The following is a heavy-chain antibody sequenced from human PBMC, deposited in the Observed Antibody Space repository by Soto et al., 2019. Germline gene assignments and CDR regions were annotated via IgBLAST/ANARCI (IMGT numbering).Heavy chain of an antibody. CDR1: GFPFSDYY. D-gene: IGHD2-21*01. V-gene: IGHV3-11*06. CDR3: VRGGGGGLFEH. Sequence: GGSLRLSCPTSGFPFSDYYMSWIRQAPGKGLEWLSHISSKCTYRNYADSVKGRFTISRDNTKSSLFLQMNSLGVEDTAVYYCVRGGGGGLFEHWGQGVLVTVSS. J-gene: IGHJ4*02. CDR2: ISSKCTYR.